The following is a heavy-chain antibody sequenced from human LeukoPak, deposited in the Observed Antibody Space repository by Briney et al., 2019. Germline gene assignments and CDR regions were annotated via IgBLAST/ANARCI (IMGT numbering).Heavy chain of an antibody. Sequence: TSGGSRRLSCAASGFTFSNAWMSWVGQTPGKGLEWVGRIKSKTDGGTTDYAAPVKGRFTISRDDSKNTLYLQMNSLKTEDTAVYYCTTDPPPRYYYGSGSYYSPIDYWGQGTLVTVSS. V-gene: IGHV3-15*01. CDR2: IKSKTDGGTT. J-gene: IGHJ4*02. CDR1: GFTFSNAW. CDR3: TTDPPPRYYYGSGSYYSPIDY. D-gene: IGHD3-10*01.